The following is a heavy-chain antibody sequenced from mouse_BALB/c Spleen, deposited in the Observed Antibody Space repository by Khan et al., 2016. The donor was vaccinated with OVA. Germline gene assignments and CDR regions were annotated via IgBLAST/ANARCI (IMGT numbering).Heavy chain of an antibody. V-gene: IGHV2-6-4*01. D-gene: IGHD2-14*01. CDR2: IWGGGGT. CDR3: ARAYYRYDDYYAMDY. Sequence: QVQLKESGPGLVAPSQSLSITCTVSGFSLSRHNIHWVRQPPGKGLEWLGMIWGGGGTDYNSTLKSRLSISKDNSKSQVFLKMNSLQTDDSAMYYCARAYYRYDDYYAMDYWGQGTSVTVSS. CDR1: GFSLSRHN. J-gene: IGHJ4*01.